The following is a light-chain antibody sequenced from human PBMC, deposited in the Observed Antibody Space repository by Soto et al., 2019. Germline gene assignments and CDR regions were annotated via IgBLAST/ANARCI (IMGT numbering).Light chain of an antibody. Sequence: EIVMTQSPATLSVSPGERATLSCRASQSVSSNLAWYQQKPGQAPRLLIYGASTRATGIPARFSGSGSGTEFTLTISSLQSEDFEVYYCQQYNNWPNTFGQGTKVEIK. J-gene: IGKJ1*01. CDR3: QQYNNWPNT. CDR1: QSVSSN. V-gene: IGKV3-15*01. CDR2: GAS.